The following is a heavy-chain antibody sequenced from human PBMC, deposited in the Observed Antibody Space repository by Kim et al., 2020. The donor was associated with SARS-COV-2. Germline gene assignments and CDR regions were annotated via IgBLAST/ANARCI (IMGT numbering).Heavy chain of an antibody. CDR3: AKDIGSSHEHNPFDY. CDR2: ISWNSGSI. V-gene: IGHV3-9*01. J-gene: IGHJ4*02. CDR1: GFTFGDYS. D-gene: IGHD1-26*01. Sequence: GGSLRLSCAASGFTFGDYSMHWVRQAPGKGLEWVSGISWNSGSIGYADSVKGRFTISRDNAKNSLYLQMNSLRAEDTALYYCAKDIGSSHEHNPFDYWGQGTLVTVSS.